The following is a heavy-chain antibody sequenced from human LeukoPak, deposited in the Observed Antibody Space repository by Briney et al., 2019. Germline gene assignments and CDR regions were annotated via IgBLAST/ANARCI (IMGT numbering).Heavy chain of an antibody. V-gene: IGHV4-59*01. CDR1: GGSISRYY. Sequence: PSETLSLTCTVSGGSISRYYWSWIRQPPGKGLEWIGYIHFSGNTNYNPSLKSRVTISLDTAKNEFSLKLSSVTAADTAVYYCAGYYYGSGSFYLDPWGQGTLVTVSS. CDR2: IHFSGNT. D-gene: IGHD3-10*01. J-gene: IGHJ5*02. CDR3: AGYYYGSGSFYLDP.